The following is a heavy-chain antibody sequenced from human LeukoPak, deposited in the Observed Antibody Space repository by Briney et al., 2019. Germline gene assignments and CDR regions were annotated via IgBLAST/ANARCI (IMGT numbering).Heavy chain of an antibody. V-gene: IGHV4-34*01. CDR1: GGSFSGYY. CDR3: ARTPHGDRKTDY. D-gene: IGHD4-17*01. CDR2: INRSGST. Sequence: SETLSLTCAVYGGSFSGYYWSWIRQPPGKGLEWIGEINRSGSTNYNPSLKSRVTISVDTSKNQFSLKLSSVTAADTAVYYCARTPHGDRKTDYWGQGTLVTVSS. J-gene: IGHJ4*02.